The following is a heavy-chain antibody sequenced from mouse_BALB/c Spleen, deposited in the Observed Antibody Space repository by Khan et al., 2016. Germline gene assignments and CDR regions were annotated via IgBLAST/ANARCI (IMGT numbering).Heavy chain of an antibody. CDR2: ISYSDST. J-gene: IGHJ1*01. Sequence: EVQLQESGPGLVKPSQSLSLTCTVTGYSITSDYAWNWIRQFPGNKLEWMGYISYSDSTSYNPSLKSRISITRDTSKNQFFLQLNSVTTEDTATYYCARAPPRWYFDVWGAGTTITVSS. CDR3: ARAPPRWYFDV. CDR1: GYSITSDYA. V-gene: IGHV3-2*02.